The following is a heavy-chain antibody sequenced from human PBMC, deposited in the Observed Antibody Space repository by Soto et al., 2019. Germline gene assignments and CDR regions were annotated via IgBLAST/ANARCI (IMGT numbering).Heavy chain of an antibody. D-gene: IGHD5-12*01. CDR1: GGSISSGGYY. CDR3: ARDRAILATTSIRRYYYYGMDV. Sequence: QVQLQESGPGLVKPSQTLSLTCTVSGGSISSGGYYWSWIRQHPGKGLEWIGYIYYSGSTYYNPSLKSRVTISVDTSKNQFSLKLSSVTAADTALYYCARDRAILATTSIRRYYYYGMDVWGQGTTVTFSS. CDR2: IYYSGST. V-gene: IGHV4-31*03. J-gene: IGHJ6*02.